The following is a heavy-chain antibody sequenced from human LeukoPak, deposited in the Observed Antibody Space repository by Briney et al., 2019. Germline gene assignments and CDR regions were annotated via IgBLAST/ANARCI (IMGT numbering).Heavy chain of an antibody. CDR1: GVTFSNHA. V-gene: IGHV3-21*01. J-gene: IGHJ4*02. Sequence: GGSLRLSCAASGVTFSNHAMSWVRQAPGKGLEWVSSIGTRSSSIYYADSLKGRFTISRDNAKNSLYLQMNSLRAEDTAAYYCAREVGEGFDYWGQGTLVTVSS. CDR3: AREVGEGFDY. D-gene: IGHD3-10*01. CDR2: IGTRSSSI.